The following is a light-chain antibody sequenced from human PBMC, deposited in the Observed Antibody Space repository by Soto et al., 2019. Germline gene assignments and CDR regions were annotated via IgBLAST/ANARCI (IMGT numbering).Light chain of an antibody. Sequence: DITMTQSPSTLSASVGDRVTITCRASQSISSWLAWYQQKPGKAPKLLIYKASSLESGVPSRFSGSGSGTEFTLTISSLQPDDFATYYCQQYNSCPTFGQGTKVDIK. CDR2: KAS. CDR3: QQYNSCPT. V-gene: IGKV1-5*03. J-gene: IGKJ1*01. CDR1: QSISSW.